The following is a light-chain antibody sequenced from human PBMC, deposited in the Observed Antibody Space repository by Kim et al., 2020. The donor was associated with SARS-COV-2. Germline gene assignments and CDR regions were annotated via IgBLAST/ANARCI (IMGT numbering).Light chain of an antibody. CDR3: QQANTFPIT. V-gene: IGKV1D-12*01. CDR1: QGINHW. J-gene: IGKJ5*01. Sequence: ASVGDRVTITCRASQGINHWLAWYQQKLGKAPKLLIYAASNLQSGVSSRFSGSGSGTDFTLTISSLRPEDSATYYCQQANTFPITFGQGTRLEIK. CDR2: AAS.